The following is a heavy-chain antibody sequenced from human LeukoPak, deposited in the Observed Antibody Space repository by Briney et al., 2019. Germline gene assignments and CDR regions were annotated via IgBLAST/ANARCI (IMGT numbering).Heavy chain of an antibody. CDR2: ISYDGSNK. D-gene: IGHD4-23*01. CDR1: GFTFSSYA. CDR3: AREKEYGGNSGAFDI. J-gene: IGHJ3*02. V-gene: IGHV3-30*04. Sequence: PGRSLRLSCAASGFTFSSYAMHWVRQAPGKGLEWVAVISYDGSNKYYADSVKGRFTISRDNSKNTLYLQMNSLRAEDTAVYYCAREKEYGGNSGAFDIWGQGTMATVSS.